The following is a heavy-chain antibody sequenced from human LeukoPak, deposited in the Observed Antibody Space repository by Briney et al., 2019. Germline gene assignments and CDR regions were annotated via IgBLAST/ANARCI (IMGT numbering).Heavy chain of an antibody. CDR2: IYPGDSDT. CDR3: ARIDIVVVPGATGEPNWFDP. J-gene: IGHJ5*02. Sequence: GASLKISCKGSGYSFTSYWIGWVRQMPGKGREWMGIIYPGDSDTRYSPSFQGQVTISADKSISTAYLQWSSLKASDTAMYYCARIDIVVVPGATGEPNWFDPWGQGTLVTVSS. D-gene: IGHD2-2*01. V-gene: IGHV5-51*01. CDR1: GYSFTSYW.